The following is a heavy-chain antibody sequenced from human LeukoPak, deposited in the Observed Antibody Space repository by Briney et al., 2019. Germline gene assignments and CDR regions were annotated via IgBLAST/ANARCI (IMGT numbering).Heavy chain of an antibody. CDR3: SKVQTLDYGDSFDS. CDR2: ICWDRGSI. J-gene: IGHJ3*02. Sequence: GGSLRLSCAASGFTFDDYAMHWVRQAPGKGLEWVSGICWDRGSICYADSVKGRFTISRDNAKNSLYLQMNSLRAEDTALYYLSKVQTLDYGDSFDSLGQGRMATDCS. V-gene: IGHV3-9*01. CDR1: GFTFDDYA. D-gene: IGHD4-17*01.